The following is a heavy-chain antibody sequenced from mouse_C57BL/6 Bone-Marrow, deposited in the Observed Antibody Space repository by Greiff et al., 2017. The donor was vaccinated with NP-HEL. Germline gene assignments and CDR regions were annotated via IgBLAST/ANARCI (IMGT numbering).Heavy chain of an antibody. CDR2: IYPGSGST. V-gene: IGHV1-55*01. J-gene: IGHJ1*03. D-gene: IGHD1-1*01. Sequence: QVQLQQPGAELVKPGASVKMSCKASGYTFTSYWITWVKQRPGQGLEWIGDIYPGSGSTNYNEKFKSKATLTVDTSSSTAYMQLSSLTSEDSACYYCARSYYGRGRYFDVWGTGTTVTVSS. CDR3: ARSYYGRGRYFDV. CDR1: GYTFTSYW.